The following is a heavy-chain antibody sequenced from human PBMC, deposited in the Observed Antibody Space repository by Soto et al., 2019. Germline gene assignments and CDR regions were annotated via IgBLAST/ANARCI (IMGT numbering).Heavy chain of an antibody. V-gene: IGHV1-18*01. CDR3: ARGGRIYCSGGSCYFDY. CDR1: GDTFTTYD. CDR2: ISAYNGNT. J-gene: IGHJ4*02. D-gene: IGHD2-15*01. Sequence: GASVKVSCKASGDTFTTYDINWVRQAPGQGLEWMGWISAYNGNTNYAQKLQGRVTMTTDTSTSTAYMELRSLRSDDTAVYYCARGGRIYCSGGSCYFDYWGQGTLVTVSS.